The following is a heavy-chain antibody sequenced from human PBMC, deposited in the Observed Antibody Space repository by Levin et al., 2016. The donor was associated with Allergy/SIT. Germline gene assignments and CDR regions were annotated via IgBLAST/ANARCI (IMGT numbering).Heavy chain of an antibody. CDR3: AKDRGYCSGGSCYSSGAFDI. D-gene: IGHD2-15*01. V-gene: IGHV3-23*01. Sequence: VRQAPGKGLEWVSGISGSGGGTYYADSVKGRFTISRDNSKNTLYLQMNTLRAEDTAVYYCAKDRGYCSGGSCYSSGAFDIWGQGTMVTVSS. J-gene: IGHJ3*02. CDR2: ISGSGGGT.